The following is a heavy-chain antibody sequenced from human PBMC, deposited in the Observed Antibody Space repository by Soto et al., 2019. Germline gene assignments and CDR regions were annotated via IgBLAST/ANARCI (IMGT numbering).Heavy chain of an antibody. CDR1: GGSIRNVY. Sequence: SETLSLTCTVSGGSIRNVYWSWIRQAPGKGLEWIGFIFHSGNAKYDPSLKSRVTISVDTSKNQFSLSLDSVTAADTAVYFCARAHAPTLPFDYWGQGTLVTVSS. V-gene: IGHV4-59*01. CDR2: IFHSGNA. J-gene: IGHJ4*01. D-gene: IGHD2-15*01. CDR3: ARAHAPTLPFDY.